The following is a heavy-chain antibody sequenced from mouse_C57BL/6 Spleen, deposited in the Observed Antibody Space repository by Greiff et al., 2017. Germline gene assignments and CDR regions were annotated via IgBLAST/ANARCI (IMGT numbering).Heavy chain of an antibody. Sequence: DVQLQESGGGLVQPGGSMKLSCVASGFTFSNYWMNWVRQSPEKGLEWVAQIRLKSDNYATHYAESVKGRFTISRDDSKSSVYLKMNNLSAEDTVIYYCTPYYYGSSYAMDYWGQGTSVTVSS. V-gene: IGHV6-3*01. D-gene: IGHD1-1*01. CDR3: TPYYYGSSYAMDY. J-gene: IGHJ4*01. CDR2: IRLKSDNYAT. CDR1: GFTFSNYW.